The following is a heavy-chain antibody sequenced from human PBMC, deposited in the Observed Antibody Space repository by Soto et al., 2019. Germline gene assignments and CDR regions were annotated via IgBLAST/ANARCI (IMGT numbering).Heavy chain of an antibody. CDR1: GFTVSSNY. CDR2: IYSGGST. D-gene: IGHD1-26*01. Sequence: GGSLRLSCAASGFTVSSNYMSWVRQAPGKGLEWVSVIYSGGSTYYADSVKGRFTISRDNSKNTLYLQMNSLRAEDTAVYYCARVNDGRWGDAFDIWGQGTMVTVSS. J-gene: IGHJ3*02. CDR3: ARVNDGRWGDAFDI. V-gene: IGHV3-53*01.